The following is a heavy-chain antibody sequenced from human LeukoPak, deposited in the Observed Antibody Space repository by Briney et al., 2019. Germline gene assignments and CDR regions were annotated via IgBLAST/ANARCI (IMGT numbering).Heavy chain of an antibody. CDR2: IGGDGLDT. J-gene: IGHJ4*02. CDR1: GFTFRTYA. D-gene: IGHD3-10*01. Sequence: HPGGSLRLSCAGSGFTFRTYAMSWVRQAPGKGLEWVSVIGGDGLDTYYADSVKGRFTISRDNSRNTLYLQMNSLRAEDTAVYYCAKRRVVQRVTYYFDHWGQGTPVTVSS. V-gene: IGHV3-23*01. CDR3: AKRRVVQRVTYYFDH.